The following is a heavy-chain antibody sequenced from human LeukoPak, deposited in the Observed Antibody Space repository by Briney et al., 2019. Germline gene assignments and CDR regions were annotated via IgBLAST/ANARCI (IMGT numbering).Heavy chain of an antibody. CDR2: IKQDGSEK. V-gene: IGHV3-7*05. Sequence: TGGSLRLSCAASGFTFSSYWMSWVRQAPGKGLEWVANIKQDGSEKYYVDSVKGRFTISRDNAKNSLYLQMNSLRAEDTAVYYCARDEVVVAATSVNYYYGMDVWGQGTTVTVSS. J-gene: IGHJ6*02. D-gene: IGHD2-15*01. CDR1: GFTFSSYW. CDR3: ARDEVVVAATSVNYYYGMDV.